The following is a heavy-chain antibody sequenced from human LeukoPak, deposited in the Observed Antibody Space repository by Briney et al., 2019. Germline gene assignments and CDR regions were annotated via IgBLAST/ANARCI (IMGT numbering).Heavy chain of an antibody. CDR2: INPIGGST. J-gene: IGHJ4*02. V-gene: IGHV1-46*01. D-gene: IGHD1-26*01. Sequence: ASVTVSCKASGYTFTDHFLHWVRQAPGQGLEWMGVINPIGGSTTYAQKFQGRVTMTRDTSTTTVYMEMSSLRSEDTAVYFCARDHSGRKWGFDYWGQGTLVTVSS. CDR1: GYTFTDHF. CDR3: ARDHSGRKWGFDY.